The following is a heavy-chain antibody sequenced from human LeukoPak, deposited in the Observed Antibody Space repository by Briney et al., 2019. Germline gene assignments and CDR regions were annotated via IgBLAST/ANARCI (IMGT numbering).Heavy chain of an antibody. V-gene: IGHV3-23*01. CDR2: ISGSGGST. J-gene: IGHJ4*02. Sequence: AESLRLTCAASGFTFNSYAMSWVRQAEATGLERDSAISGSGGSTYYADSVKGRFTISRDNSKNTLYLQMNSLRAEDTAVYYCAADIVVVAAAPYLDYWGQGTLVTVSS. CDR1: GFTFNSYA. CDR3: AADIVVVAAAPYLDY. D-gene: IGHD2-15*01.